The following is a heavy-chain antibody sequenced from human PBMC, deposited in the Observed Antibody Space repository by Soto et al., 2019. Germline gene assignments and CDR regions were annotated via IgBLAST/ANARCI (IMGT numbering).Heavy chain of an antibody. Sequence: VRLLESGGGFIHPGGSLGLSCVPSGFSFSSFAMNWVRQAPGKGLEWVLIISGSADSTFYADSVKGRFTISSDNSKSTLYLPSNSLRAEDTAVYYCARTRGAMIYAISVYGMDVWGQGTTVTVSS. CDR1: GFSFSSFA. CDR3: ARTRGAMIYAISVYGMDV. D-gene: IGHD2-8*01. J-gene: IGHJ6*02. CDR2: ISGSADST. V-gene: IGHV3-23*01.